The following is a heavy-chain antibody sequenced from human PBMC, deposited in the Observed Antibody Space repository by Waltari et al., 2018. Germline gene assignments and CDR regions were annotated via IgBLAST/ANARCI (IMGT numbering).Heavy chain of an antibody. CDR1: GGSFSGYY. CDR3: ARRDYDFWSGYQHPFDY. D-gene: IGHD3-3*01. CDR2: INHSGCT. J-gene: IGHJ4*02. V-gene: IGHV4-34*01. Sequence: QVQLQQWGAGLLKPSETLSLTCAVYGGSFSGYYWSWIRQPPGKGLEWIGEINHSGCTNYNPSLKSRVTISVDTSKNQFSLKLSSVTAADTAVYYCARRDYDFWSGYQHPFDYWGQGTLVTVSS.